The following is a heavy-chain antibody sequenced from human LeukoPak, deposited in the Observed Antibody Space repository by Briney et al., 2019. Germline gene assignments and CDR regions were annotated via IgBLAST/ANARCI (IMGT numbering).Heavy chain of an antibody. J-gene: IGHJ6*02. Sequence: ASVKVSCKASGYTFTSYGISWVRQAPGQGLEWMGWMNPNSGNTGYAQKFQGRVTITRDTSASTAYMELSSLRSEDTAVYYCARPQGGIAAAVHGSYGMDVWGQGTTVTVSS. D-gene: IGHD6-13*01. CDR2: MNPNSGNT. CDR1: GYTFTSYG. V-gene: IGHV1-8*03. CDR3: ARPQGGIAAAVHGSYGMDV.